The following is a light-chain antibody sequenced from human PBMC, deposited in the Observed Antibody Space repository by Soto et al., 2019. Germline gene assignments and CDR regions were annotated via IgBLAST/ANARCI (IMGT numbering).Light chain of an antibody. Sequence: QSALTQPPSASGSPGQSVTISCTGTGSDVGNYYYVSWYQQHPGKAPKLVIYEVNKRPSGVPDRFSGSKSGNTASLTVSGFQAEDEADYYCASYAGSKGVLFGGGTKLTVL. CDR1: GSDVGNYYY. J-gene: IGLJ3*02. CDR3: ASYAGSKGVL. V-gene: IGLV2-8*01. CDR2: EVN.